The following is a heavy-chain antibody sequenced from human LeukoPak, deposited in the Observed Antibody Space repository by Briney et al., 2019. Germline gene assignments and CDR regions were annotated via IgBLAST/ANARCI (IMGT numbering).Heavy chain of an antibody. CDR2: FYYRGST. Sequence: SETLSLTCTVSGGSISSTTSYWGWIRQPPGEGLEWIGSFYYRGSTYYNPSLKSRVTISVDTSKNQFSLKLSSVTAADTAVYYCARGTEKIMAVAGTWGQGTLVTVSS. CDR3: ARGTEKIMAVAGT. V-gene: IGHV4-39*07. J-gene: IGHJ5*02. D-gene: IGHD6-19*01. CDR1: GGSISSTTSY.